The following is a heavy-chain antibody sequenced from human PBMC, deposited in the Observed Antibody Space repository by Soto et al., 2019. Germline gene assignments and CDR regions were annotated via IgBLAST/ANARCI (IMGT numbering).Heavy chain of an antibody. Sequence: GGSLRLSCAASGFTFSTYTMNWVRQAPGKGLEWVSSISSSSGYMYYADSVKGRFTISRDNAKKSLYLQMNSLRAEDTAVYYCARDGSSNSWYSTDVWGQGTTVTVSS. CDR1: GFTFSTYT. V-gene: IGHV3-21*01. CDR2: ISSSSGYM. CDR3: ARDGSSNSWYSTDV. J-gene: IGHJ6*02. D-gene: IGHD6-13*01.